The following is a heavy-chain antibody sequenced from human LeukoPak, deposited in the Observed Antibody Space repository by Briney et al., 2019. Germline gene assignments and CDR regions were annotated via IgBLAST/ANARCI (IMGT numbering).Heavy chain of an antibody. Sequence: SVKVSCKASGGTFTSYAISWVRQAPGQGLEWMGGIIPIFGTANYAQKFQGRVTITADESTSTAYMELSSLRSEDTAVYYCAREWIEAAGFDPWGQGTLVTVSS. D-gene: IGHD6-13*01. V-gene: IGHV1-69*13. CDR3: AREWIEAAGFDP. J-gene: IGHJ5*02. CDR2: IIPIFGTA. CDR1: GGTFTSYA.